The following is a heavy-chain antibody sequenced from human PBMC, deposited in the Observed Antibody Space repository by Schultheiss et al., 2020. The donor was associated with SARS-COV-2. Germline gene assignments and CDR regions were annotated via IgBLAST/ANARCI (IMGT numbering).Heavy chain of an antibody. D-gene: IGHD5-24*01. Sequence: SETLSLTCAVSGGSISSSNWWSWVRQPPGKGLEWIGEIYHSGSTNYNPSLKSRVTISVDTSKNQFSLNLSAVTAADTAVYYCARGVAGGDGYTRYYFDYWGQGTLVTVSS. CDR1: GGSISSSNW. V-gene: IGHV4-4*02. CDR2: IYHSGST. J-gene: IGHJ4*02. CDR3: ARGVAGGDGYTRYYFDY.